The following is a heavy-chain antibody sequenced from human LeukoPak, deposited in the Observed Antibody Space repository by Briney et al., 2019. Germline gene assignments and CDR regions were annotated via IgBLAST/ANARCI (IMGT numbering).Heavy chain of an antibody. CDR1: GYTFTNYD. V-gene: IGHV1-8*01. CDR3: ARGPYGSGSYHDY. J-gene: IGHJ4*02. Sequence: ASVKVSCKASGYTFTNYDINWVRQATGQGLEWMGWMNRDSGNTGYAQKFQGRVTMTRNTSISTAYMELSSLRSEDTAVYYCARGPYGSGSYHDYWGQGTLVTVSS. D-gene: IGHD3-10*01. CDR2: MNRDSGNT.